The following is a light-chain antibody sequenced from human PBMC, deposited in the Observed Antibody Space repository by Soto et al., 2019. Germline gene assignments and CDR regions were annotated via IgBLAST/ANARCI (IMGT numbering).Light chain of an antibody. V-gene: IGLV2-14*03. Sequence: QSVLTQPASVSGSPGQSITISCTGTSSDSGHYDYVSWYQQHPGKAPKLMIYHVTYRPSGVSNRYPGSKSGNSASLTISGLQADDEADYYCCSLTTSHTYVFGSGTKVTVL. J-gene: IGLJ1*01. CDR3: CSLTTSHTYV. CDR1: SSDSGHYDY. CDR2: HVT.